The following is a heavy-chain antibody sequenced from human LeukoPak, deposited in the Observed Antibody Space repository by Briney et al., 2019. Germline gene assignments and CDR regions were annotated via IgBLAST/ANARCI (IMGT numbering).Heavy chain of an antibody. D-gene: IGHD3-3*01. CDR1: GFTFSSYE. V-gene: IGHV3-48*03. CDR3: AGAPDTIFGAMDV. Sequence: HPGGSLRLSCAASGFTFSSYEMIWVRQAPGKGLEWVSYISSSGSTIYYADSVKGRFTISRDNAKNSLYLQMNSLRAEDTAVYYCAGAPDTIFGAMDVWGKGTTVTVSS. CDR2: ISSSGSTI. J-gene: IGHJ6*03.